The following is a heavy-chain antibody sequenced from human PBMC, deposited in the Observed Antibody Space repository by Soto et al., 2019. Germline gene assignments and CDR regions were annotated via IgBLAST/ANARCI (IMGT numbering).Heavy chain of an antibody. CDR2: TYYRSKWYN. D-gene: IGHD1-1*01. Sequence: TLSLTCAISGDSDSSNSAAWNWIRQSPSRGLEWLGRTYYRSKWYNDYAVSVKSRITINPDTSKNQCSLQLNSVTPEDTAVYYCVRSGDNYNLLDYWGQGTPVTVSS. CDR3: VRSGDNYNLLDY. CDR1: GDSDSSNSAA. V-gene: IGHV6-1*01. J-gene: IGHJ4*02.